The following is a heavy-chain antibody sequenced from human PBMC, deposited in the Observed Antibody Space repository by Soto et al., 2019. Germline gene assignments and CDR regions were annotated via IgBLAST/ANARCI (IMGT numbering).Heavy chain of an antibody. CDR3: AKNLWFGESEYYYYYGMDV. CDR2: ISWDGGST. V-gene: IGHV3-43*01. J-gene: IGHJ6*02. Sequence: GGSLRLSCAASGFTFDDYTMHWVRQAPGKGLEWVSLISWDGGSTYYADSVKGRFTISRDNSKNSLYLQMNSLRTEDTALYYCAKNLWFGESEYYYYYGMDVWGQGTTVTVSS. D-gene: IGHD3-10*01. CDR1: GFTFDDYT.